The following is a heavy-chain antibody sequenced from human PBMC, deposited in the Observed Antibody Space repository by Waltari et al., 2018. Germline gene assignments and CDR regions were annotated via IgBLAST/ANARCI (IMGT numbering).Heavy chain of an antibody. V-gene: IGHV3-74*01. J-gene: IGHJ4*02. CDR2: MDNYGHST. Sequence: EVQLVESGGGLVQPGGSLRLSCAASGCTFENFWMPCVRQVPGKGLVWVSRMDNYGHSTTYADSVEGRFTIARDNAKNTLYLQMNSLTVADTALYYCALDLGGYAGSWGQGTMVTVSS. CDR1: GCTFENFW. CDR3: ALDLGGYAGS. D-gene: IGHD2-2*01.